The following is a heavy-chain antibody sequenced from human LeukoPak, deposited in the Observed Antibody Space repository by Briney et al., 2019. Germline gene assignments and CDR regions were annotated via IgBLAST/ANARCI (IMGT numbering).Heavy chain of an antibody. D-gene: IGHD5-18*01. CDR3: ARWRGYSYGGGSSDC. CDR2: INHSGST. V-gene: IGHV4-34*01. Sequence: SETLSLTCAVYGGSFSGYYWSWIRQPPGKGLEWIGEINHSGSTNYNPSLKSRVTISVDTSKNQFSLKLSSVTAADTAVYYCARWRGYSYGGGSSDCWGQGTLVTVSS. CDR1: GGSFSGYY. J-gene: IGHJ4*02.